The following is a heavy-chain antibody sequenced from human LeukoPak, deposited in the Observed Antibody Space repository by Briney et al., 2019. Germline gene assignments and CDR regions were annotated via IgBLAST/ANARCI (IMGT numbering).Heavy chain of an antibody. CDR3: ARTSKHLTDAFDI. CDR2: IPYDGSNK. J-gene: IGHJ3*02. CDR1: GFTFSDFG. Sequence: GGSLRLSCAASGFTFSDFGLHWVRQAPGKGLEWVPFIPYDGSNKYYADSVKGRFTISRDNSKNTLYLQMNSLRAEDTAVYYCARTSKHLTDAFDIWGQGTMVTVSS. V-gene: IGHV3-30*02.